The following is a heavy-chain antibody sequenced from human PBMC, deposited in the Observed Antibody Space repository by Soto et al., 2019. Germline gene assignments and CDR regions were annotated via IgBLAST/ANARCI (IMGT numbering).Heavy chain of an antibody. J-gene: IGHJ4*02. CDR2: ISYDGSNK. CDR1: GFTFGSYA. D-gene: IGHD3-22*01. CDR3: ARDPDSSGYYVFGY. V-gene: IGHV3-30-3*01. Sequence: PGGSLRLSCAASGFTFGSYAMHWVRQAPGKGLEWVAVISYDGSNKYYADSVKGRFTISRDNSKNTLYLQMNSLRAEDTAVYYCARDPDSSGYYVFGYWGQGTLVTVSS.